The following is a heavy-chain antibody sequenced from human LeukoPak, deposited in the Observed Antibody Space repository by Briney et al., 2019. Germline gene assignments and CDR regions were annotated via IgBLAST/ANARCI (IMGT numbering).Heavy chain of an antibody. J-gene: IGHJ5*02. CDR2: IYPGDSDT. CDR3: ARLTWPRITMPRVDWFDP. Sequence: GESLKISCKGSGYSFTSYWIGWVRQMPGKGLEWMGIIYPGDSDTRYSPSFQGQVTISADKSISTAYLQWSSLKASDTAMYYCARLTWPRITMPRVDWFDPWGRGTLVTVSS. D-gene: IGHD3-10*01. CDR1: GYSFTSYW. V-gene: IGHV5-51*01.